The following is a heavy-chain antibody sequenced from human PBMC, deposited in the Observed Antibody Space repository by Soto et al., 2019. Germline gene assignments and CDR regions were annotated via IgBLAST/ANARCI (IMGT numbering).Heavy chain of an antibody. V-gene: IGHV1-18*01. D-gene: IGHD4-17*01. J-gene: IGHJ3*02. CDR3: ARDPVTTVTTTTAAFDI. CDR1: GYTFTSYG. Sequence: GASVKVSCKASGYTFTSYGISWVRQAPGQGLEWKGWISAYNGNTNYAQKLQGRVTMTTDTSTSTAYMELRSLRSDDTAVYYCARDPVTTVTTTTAAFDIWGQGTMVTVSS. CDR2: ISAYNGNT.